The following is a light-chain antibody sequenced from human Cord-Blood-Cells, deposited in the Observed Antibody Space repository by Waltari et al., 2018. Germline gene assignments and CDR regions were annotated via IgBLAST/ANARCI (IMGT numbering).Light chain of an antibody. Sequence: DIQMTQYPSSLSAPVGDRVTITCRASQSISSYLNWYQQKPWKAPKLLIYAASSLQSGVPSRFSGSGSGTDFTLTISSLQPEDFATYYCQQSYSTPWTFGQGTKVESK. CDR1: QSISSY. CDR3: QQSYSTPWT. V-gene: IGKV1-39*01. CDR2: AAS. J-gene: IGKJ1*01.